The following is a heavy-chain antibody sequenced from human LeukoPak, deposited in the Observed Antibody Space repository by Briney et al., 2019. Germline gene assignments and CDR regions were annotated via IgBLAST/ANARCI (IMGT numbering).Heavy chain of an antibody. CDR3: ARDLDGGVAAAATGY. J-gene: IGHJ4*02. CDR2: TNPNSGNT. Sequence: ASVKVSCKASGYTFTSYDINWVRQATGQGLEWMGWTNPNSGNTGYAQKFQGRVTITADESTSTAYMELSSLRSEDTAVYYCARDLDGGVAAAATGYWGQGTLVTVSS. CDR1: GYTFTSYD. D-gene: IGHD6-13*01. V-gene: IGHV1-8*03.